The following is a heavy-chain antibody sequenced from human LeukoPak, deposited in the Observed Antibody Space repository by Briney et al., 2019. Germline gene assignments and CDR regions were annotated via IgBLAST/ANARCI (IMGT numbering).Heavy chain of an antibody. D-gene: IGHD3-22*01. CDR1: GYTFTSYD. V-gene: IGHV1-8*01. CDR3: AREGDYYYDSSYN. Sequence: ASVKVSCKASGYTFTSYDINWLRQATGQGLEWMGWMNPNRGNTGYAQKFQGRGTMTRNTSISTAYMELSSLRSEDTAVYYCAREGDYYYDSSYNWGQGTLVTVSS. J-gene: IGHJ4*02. CDR2: MNPNRGNT.